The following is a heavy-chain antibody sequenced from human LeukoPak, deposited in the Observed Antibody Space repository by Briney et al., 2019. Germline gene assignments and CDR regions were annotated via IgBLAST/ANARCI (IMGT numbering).Heavy chain of an antibody. CDR3: AKDWDIVVVPAAADY. V-gene: IGHV3-30*18. CDR1: GFTFSSYG. J-gene: IGHJ4*02. D-gene: IGHD2-2*01. Sequence: GGSLRLSCAASGFTFSSYGMHWVRQAPGKGLEWVAVISYDGSNKYYADSVKGRFTISRDNSKNTLYLQMNSLRAEDTAVYYCAKDWDIVVVPAAADYWGQGTLITVSS. CDR2: ISYDGSNK.